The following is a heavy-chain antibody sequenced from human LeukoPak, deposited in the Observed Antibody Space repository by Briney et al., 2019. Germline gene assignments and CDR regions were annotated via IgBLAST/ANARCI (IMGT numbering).Heavy chain of an antibody. J-gene: IGHJ4*02. D-gene: IGHD3-10*01. CDR1: GYTFTSYY. V-gene: IGHV1-46*01. CDR3: ARAGDGSGSYWFDAKYYFDY. CDR2: INPSGGST. Sequence: GASVKVSCKASGYTFTSYYMHWVRQAPGQGLEWMGIINPSGGSTSYAQKFQGRVTMTRDTSTSTVYMELSSLRSEDTAVYYCARAGDGSGSYWFDAKYYFDYWGQGTLVTVSS.